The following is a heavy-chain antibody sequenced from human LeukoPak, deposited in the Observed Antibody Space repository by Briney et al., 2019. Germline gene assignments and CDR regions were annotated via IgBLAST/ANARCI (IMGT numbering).Heavy chain of an antibody. V-gene: IGHV3-33*01. CDR3: ARAPDYDFWSGPPHYFDY. D-gene: IGHD3-3*01. J-gene: IGHJ4*02. Sequence: GGSLRLSCAASGFTFSSYGMHWVRQAPGKGLEWVAVIWYDGSNKYYADSVKGRFTISRDNSKNTLYLQMNSLRAEDTAVYFCARAPDYDFWSGPPHYFDYWGQGTLVTVSS. CDR2: IWYDGSNK. CDR1: GFTFSSYG.